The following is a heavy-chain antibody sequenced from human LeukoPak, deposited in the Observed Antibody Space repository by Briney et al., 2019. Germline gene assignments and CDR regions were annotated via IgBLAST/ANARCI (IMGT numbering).Heavy chain of an antibody. CDR1: GFTFSTYW. V-gene: IGHV3-7*01. D-gene: IGHD3-3*01. CDR3: ARVVYGVTGGDY. J-gene: IGHJ4*02. CDR2: IKQDGSER. Sequence: GGSLRLSCAASGFTFSTYWMTWVRQAPGKGLEWVANIKQDGSERYYVDSVKGRFAISRDNAKNLLYLQMNSLRVEDTAVYYCARVVYGVTGGDYWGQGTLVRVSS.